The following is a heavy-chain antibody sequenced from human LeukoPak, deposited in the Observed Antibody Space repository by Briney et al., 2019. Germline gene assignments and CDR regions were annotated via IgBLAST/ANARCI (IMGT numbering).Heavy chain of an antibody. CDR3: ARAAYNWNSRDYYYYGMDV. V-gene: IGHV1-2*02. D-gene: IGHD1-7*01. CDR2: INPNSGGT. Sequence: ASVKVSCKASGYTFTGYYMHWVRQAPGQGLEWMGWINPNSGGTSYAQKFQGRVTMTRDTSISTAYMELSRLRSDDTAVYYCARAAYNWNSRDYYYYGMDVWGQGTTVTVSS. CDR1: GYTFTGYY. J-gene: IGHJ6*02.